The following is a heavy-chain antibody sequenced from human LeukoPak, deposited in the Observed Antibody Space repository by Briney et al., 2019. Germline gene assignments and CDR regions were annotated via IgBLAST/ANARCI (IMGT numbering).Heavy chain of an antibody. D-gene: IGHD3-3*02. V-gene: IGHV3-9*01. CDR1: GFTFDDYA. Sequence: GRSLRLSCAASGFTFDDYAMHWVRQAPGKGLEWVSGISWNSGTKGYADSVKGRFTISRDNAQNTLYLQMNNLGVDDTAVYYCARALVTRLGAFDIWGQGTMVIVFS. CDR3: ARALVTRLGAFDI. CDR2: ISWNSGTK. J-gene: IGHJ3*02.